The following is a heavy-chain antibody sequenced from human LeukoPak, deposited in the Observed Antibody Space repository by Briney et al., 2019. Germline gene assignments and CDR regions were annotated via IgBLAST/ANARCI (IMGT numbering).Heavy chain of an antibody. D-gene: IGHD3-10*01. CDR2: IYYSGST. CDR3: ARDLGGSGSYPYEYYYYYGMDV. Sequence: SETLSLTCTVSGGSISSDSYSWGWIRQPPGKGLEWIGTIYYSGSTYYNPSLKSRVTISVDTSKNQFSLKLSSVTAADTAVYYCARDLGGSGSYPYEYYYYYGMDVWGQGTTVTVSS. J-gene: IGHJ6*02. CDR1: GGSISSDSYS. V-gene: IGHV4-39*07.